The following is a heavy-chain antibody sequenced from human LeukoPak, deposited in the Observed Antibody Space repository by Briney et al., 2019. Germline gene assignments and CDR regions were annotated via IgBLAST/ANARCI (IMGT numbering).Heavy chain of an antibody. Sequence: GGSLRRSCAASGFTFSDYYMSWIRQAPGKGLEWVSYINHNGETIYYPDFVKGRFTISRDNAKNSLYLQMNSLRDEDTAVYYCARDNDWAFDYWGQGTLVTVSS. CDR2: INHNGETI. V-gene: IGHV3-11*04. J-gene: IGHJ4*02. CDR1: GFTFSDYY. CDR3: ARDNDWAFDY. D-gene: IGHD3-9*01.